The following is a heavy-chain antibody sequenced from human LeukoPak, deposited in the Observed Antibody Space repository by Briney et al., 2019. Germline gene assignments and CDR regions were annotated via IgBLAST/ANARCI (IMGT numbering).Heavy chain of an antibody. J-gene: IGHJ4*02. CDR1: GGSISSSSYY. Sequence: SETLSLTCTVSGGSISSSSYYWGWIRQPPGKGLEWIGSIYYSGSTYYNPSLKSRVTISVDTSKNQFSLKLSSVTAADTAVYYCARSIMQQLAPFDYWGQGTLVTVSS. V-gene: IGHV4-39*07. CDR2: IYYSGST. CDR3: ARSIMQQLAPFDY. D-gene: IGHD6-13*01.